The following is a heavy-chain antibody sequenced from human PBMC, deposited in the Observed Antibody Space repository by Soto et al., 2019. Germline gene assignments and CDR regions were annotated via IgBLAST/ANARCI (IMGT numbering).Heavy chain of an antibody. Sequence: GGSLRLSCAASGFTFSSYWMSWVRQAPGKGLEWVANIKQDGSEKYYVDSVKGRFTISRDNAKNSLYLQMNSLRAEDTAVYYCARSYLMSTVTTDAFDIWGQGTMVTVSS. D-gene: IGHD4-17*01. CDR3: ARSYLMSTVTTDAFDI. CDR2: IKQDGSEK. J-gene: IGHJ3*02. CDR1: GFTFSSYW. V-gene: IGHV3-7*01.